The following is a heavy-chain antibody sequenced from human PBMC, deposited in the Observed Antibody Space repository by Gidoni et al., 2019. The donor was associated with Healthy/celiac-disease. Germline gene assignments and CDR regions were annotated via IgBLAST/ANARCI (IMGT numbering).Heavy chain of an antibody. Sequence: QVQLVQSGAEVKKPGSSVKVSCKASGGTFSSYAISWVRQAPGQGLEWKGRIIPILGIANYAQKFQGRVTITADKSTSTAYMELSSLRSEDTAVYYCARDQRSSWYRSAYYYGMDVWGQGTTVTVSS. CDR1: GGTFSSYA. D-gene: IGHD6-13*01. CDR2: IIPILGIA. V-gene: IGHV1-69*09. CDR3: ARDQRSSWYRSAYYYGMDV. J-gene: IGHJ6*02.